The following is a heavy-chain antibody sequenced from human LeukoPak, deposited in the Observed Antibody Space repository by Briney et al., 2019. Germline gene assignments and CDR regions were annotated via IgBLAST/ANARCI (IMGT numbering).Heavy chain of an antibody. CDR3: ARGARAAAGTEYFQQ. D-gene: IGHD6-13*01. V-gene: IGHV3-21*01. CDR1: GFTFSTYS. CDR2: ISSSSSYI. J-gene: IGHJ1*01. Sequence: NPGGSLRLSCAASGFTFSTYSMNWVRQAPGKGLEWVSSISSSSSYIYYADSVKGRFTISRDNAKNSLYLQMNSLRAEDTAVYYGARGARAAAGTEYFQQWGQGTMVTVSS.